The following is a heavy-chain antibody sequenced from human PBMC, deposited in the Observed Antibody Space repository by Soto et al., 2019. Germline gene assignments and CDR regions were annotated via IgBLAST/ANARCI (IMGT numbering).Heavy chain of an antibody. D-gene: IGHD3-22*01. V-gene: IGHV4-59*01. J-gene: IGHJ4*02. Sequence: QVQLQESGPGLMKPSETLSLTCTVSGGSISSYYWSWIRQPPGKGLEWIGYIYNSGTTDYNPSLKSRVTISVDTSKNQFSLKVYSVTAADTAVYYCARAPRLYYFDYWGQGTLVTVSS. CDR3: ARAPRLYYFDY. CDR2: IYNSGTT. CDR1: GGSISSYY.